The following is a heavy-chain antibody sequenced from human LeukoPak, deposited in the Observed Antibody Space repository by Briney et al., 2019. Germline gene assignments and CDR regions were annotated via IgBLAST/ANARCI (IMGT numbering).Heavy chain of an antibody. Sequence: GGSLILSCAASGFTFSSYWMYWVRQAPGKGLVWVSRINSDGSSTKYADSVKGRFTISRDNAKNTLYLQMNSLRVEDTAVYYCARILSKDYFDSWGQGALVTVSS. D-gene: IGHD2-15*01. V-gene: IGHV3-74*01. CDR3: ARILSKDYFDS. CDR2: INSDGSST. J-gene: IGHJ4*02. CDR1: GFTFSSYW.